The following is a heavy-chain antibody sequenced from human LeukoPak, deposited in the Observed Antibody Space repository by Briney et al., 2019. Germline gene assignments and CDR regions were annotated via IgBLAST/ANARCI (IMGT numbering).Heavy chain of an antibody. V-gene: IGHV3-74*01. CDR3: ARVGRGYCSGGSCYTPFDY. Sequence: GGSLRLSCAASGFTFSSYWMHWVRQAPGKGLVWVSRINSDESSTSYADSVKGRFTISRDNAKNTLYLQMNSLRAEDTAVYYCARVGRGYCSGGSCYTPFDYWGQGTLVTVSS. CDR2: INSDESST. J-gene: IGHJ4*02. D-gene: IGHD2-15*01. CDR1: GFTFSSYW.